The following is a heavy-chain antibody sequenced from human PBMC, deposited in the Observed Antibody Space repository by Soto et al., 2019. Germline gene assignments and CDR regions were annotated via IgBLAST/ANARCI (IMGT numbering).Heavy chain of an antibody. J-gene: IGHJ3*02. CDR1: GYTFTSYD. D-gene: IGHD1-20*01. CDR3: ARDNSYTRGALDAFDI. V-gene: IGHV1-8*01. CDR2: MNPNSGNT. Sequence: GASVKVSCKASGYTFTSYDINWVRQATGQGLEWMGWMNPNSGNTGYAQKFQGRVTMTRNTSISTAYMELSSLRSEDTAVYYCARDNSYTRGALDAFDIWGQGTMVTVSS.